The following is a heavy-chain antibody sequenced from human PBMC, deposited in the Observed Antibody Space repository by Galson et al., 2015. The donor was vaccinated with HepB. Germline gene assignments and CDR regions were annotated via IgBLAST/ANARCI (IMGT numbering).Heavy chain of an antibody. CDR1: GFTFRSYA. J-gene: IGHJ4*02. CDR3: AREEGIRFYDWAIPVSFFQY. Sequence: SLRLSCATSGFTFRSYAMHWVRQAPGKGLEWVAIITCDGSKQFYGDAVKGRFTVTRDDSKNTVYLEMNSLTTADTAIYYCAREEGIRFYDWAIPVSFFQYWGQGTLAIVSS. V-gene: IGHV3-30*04. D-gene: IGHD3-9*01. CDR2: ITCDGSKQ.